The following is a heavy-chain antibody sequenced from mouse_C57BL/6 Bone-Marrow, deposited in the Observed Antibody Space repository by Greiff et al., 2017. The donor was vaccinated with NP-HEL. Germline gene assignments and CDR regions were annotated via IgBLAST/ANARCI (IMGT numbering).Heavy chain of an antibody. V-gene: IGHV1-69*01. J-gene: IGHJ2*01. D-gene: IGHD3-2*02. CDR3: AREGDSSGSYYFDY. CDR2: IDPSDSYT. Sequence: VQLQQPGAELVMPGASVKLSCKASGYTFTSYWMHWVKQRPGQGLEWIGEIDPSDSYTNYNQKFKGKSTLPVDKSSSTAYMQLSSLTSEDSAVYYCAREGDSSGSYYFDYWGQGTTLTVSS. CDR1: GYTFTSYW.